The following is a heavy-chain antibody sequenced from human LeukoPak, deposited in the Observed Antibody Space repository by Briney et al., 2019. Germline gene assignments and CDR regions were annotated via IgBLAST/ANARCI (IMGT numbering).Heavy chain of an antibody. Sequence: ASVKVSCKASGYTFTGYYMHWVQQAPGQGLEWMGWINPNSGGTNYAQKFQGRVTMTRDTSISTAYMELSRLRSDDTAVYYCARASSSWSFDYWDQGTLVTVSS. D-gene: IGHD6-13*01. V-gene: IGHV1-2*02. CDR1: GYTFTGYY. CDR3: ARASSSWSFDY. J-gene: IGHJ4*02. CDR2: INPNSGGT.